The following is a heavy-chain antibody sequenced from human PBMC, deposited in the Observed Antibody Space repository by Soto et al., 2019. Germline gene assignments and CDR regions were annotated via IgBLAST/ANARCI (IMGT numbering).Heavy chain of an antibody. Sequence: PGGSLRLSCAASGFTFSSYWMSWVRQAPGKGLEWVANIKQDGSEKYYVDSVKGRFTISRDNAKNSLYLQMNSLRAEDTAVYYGARGSILAMVTDNWFDPWGQGTLVTVSS. CDR2: IKQDGSEK. D-gene: IGHD5-18*01. CDR1: GFTFSSYW. J-gene: IGHJ5*02. CDR3: ARGSILAMVTDNWFDP. V-gene: IGHV3-7*05.